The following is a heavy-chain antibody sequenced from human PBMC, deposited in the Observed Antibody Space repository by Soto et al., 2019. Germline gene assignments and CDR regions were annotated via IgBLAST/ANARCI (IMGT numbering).Heavy chain of an antibody. J-gene: IGHJ6*02. Sequence: QAQLVQSGAEVKKPGSSVKVSCKASGDTFPRYAISWVRQAPGQGLEWMGGIIPIYGSQKYAQKFQGRGTITADESTSTAYMELRSLRSEDTAVYYCANDYGERNYSYYGMDVWGQGTTVTVSS. D-gene: IGHD4-17*01. CDR1: GDTFPRYA. V-gene: IGHV1-69*01. CDR2: IIPIYGSQ. CDR3: ANDYGERNYSYYGMDV.